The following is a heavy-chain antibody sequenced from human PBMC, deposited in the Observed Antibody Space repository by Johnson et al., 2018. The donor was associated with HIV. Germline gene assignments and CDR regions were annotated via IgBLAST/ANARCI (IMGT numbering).Heavy chain of an antibody. V-gene: IGHV3-30*18. CDR1: GFTFSSYG. CDR3: AKDVGNYWPDAFDI. J-gene: IGHJ3*02. D-gene: IGHD3-22*01. Sequence: QMQLVESGGGVVQPGRSLRLSCAASGFTFSSYGMHWVRQAPGKGLEWVAVISYDGSSKYYADSVKGRFTISRDNSKNTLYLQMNSLRAEDTALYYCAKDVGNYWPDAFDIWGQGTMVTVSS. CDR2: ISYDGSSK.